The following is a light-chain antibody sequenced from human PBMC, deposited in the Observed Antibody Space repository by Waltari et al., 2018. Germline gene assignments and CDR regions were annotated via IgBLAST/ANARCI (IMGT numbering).Light chain of an antibody. J-gene: IGLJ2*01. Sequence: SYVLTQPPSVSAAPGQTATITCGGTNSGSQSVYWYQQQPGRAPVLVVNDDRDRPSGIPDRFSGSNSGNTATLSISRVDAGDEAHYYCQVWHTMSDHAVFGEGTKLTVL. V-gene: IGLV3-21*02. CDR1: NSGSQS. CDR2: DDR. CDR3: QVWHTMSDHAV.